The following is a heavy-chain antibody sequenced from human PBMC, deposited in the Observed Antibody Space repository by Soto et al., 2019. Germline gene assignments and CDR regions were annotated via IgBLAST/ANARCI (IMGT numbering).Heavy chain of an antibody. D-gene: IGHD1-20*01. Sequence: LRLSCAASGFTVSANYMGWVRLAPGKGLEWVSVLSSGGRTYYPDSVEGRFTISGDNSKNTVYLQMHSLRAEDTAVYYCATNNTPGGMDVWGQGTTVTVSS. CDR1: GFTVSANY. V-gene: IGHV3-53*01. CDR2: LSSGGRT. J-gene: IGHJ6*02. CDR3: ATNNTPGGMDV.